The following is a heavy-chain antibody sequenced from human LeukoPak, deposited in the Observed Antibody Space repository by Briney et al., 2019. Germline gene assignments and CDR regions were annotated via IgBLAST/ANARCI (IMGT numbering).Heavy chain of an antibody. CDR1: GYTFTGYY. D-gene: IGHD2-2*01. Sequence: ASVKVSCKASGYTFTGYYMHWVRQAPGQGLEWMGIINPSGGSTSYAQKFQGRVTMTRDTSTSTVYMELSSLRSEDTAVYYCARGPLGQIVVVPAANLDYWGQGTLVTVSS. J-gene: IGHJ4*02. CDR2: INPSGGST. V-gene: IGHV1-46*01. CDR3: ARGPLGQIVVVPAANLDY.